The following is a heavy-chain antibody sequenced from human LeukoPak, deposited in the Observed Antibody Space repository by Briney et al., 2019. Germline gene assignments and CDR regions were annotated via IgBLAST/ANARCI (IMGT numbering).Heavy chain of an antibody. Sequence: GGSLRLSCAASGFTFSNYGMSWVRQAPGKGLEWVSVTSGSGENPYYADSVKGRFTISRDNFKNTLYLQMNSLRAEDTAVYYCASRKLGNDYWGQGTLVTVSS. V-gene: IGHV3-23*01. J-gene: IGHJ4*02. CDR2: TSGSGENP. D-gene: IGHD7-27*01. CDR1: GFTFSNYG. CDR3: ASRKLGNDY.